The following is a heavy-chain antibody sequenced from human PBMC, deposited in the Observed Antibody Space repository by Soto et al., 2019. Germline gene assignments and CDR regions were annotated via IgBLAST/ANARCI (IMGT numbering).Heavy chain of an antibody. Sequence: PGGSLRLSCAASGFSVSSKYMSWVRQAPGKGLEWVSVIYSGGSTYYADSVKGRFTISRDNSKNTLYLQMNSLRAEDTAVYYCARSLPSGTSYGEYYFDYWGQGTLVTVSS. D-gene: IGHD1-26*01. CDR3: ARSLPSGTSYGEYYFDY. CDR2: IYSGGST. J-gene: IGHJ4*02. V-gene: IGHV3-53*01. CDR1: GFSVSSKY.